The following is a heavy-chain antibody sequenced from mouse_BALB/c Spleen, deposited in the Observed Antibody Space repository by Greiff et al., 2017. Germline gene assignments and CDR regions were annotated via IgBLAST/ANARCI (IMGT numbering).Heavy chain of an antibody. D-gene: IGHD2-4*01. V-gene: IGHV5-17*02. J-gene: IGHJ4*01. CDR1: GFTFSSFG. CDR2: ISSGSSTI. Sequence: EVHLVESGGGLVQPGGSRKLSCAASGFTFSSFGMHWVRQAPEKGLEWVAYISSGSSTIYYADTVKGRFTISRDNPKNTLFLQMTSLRSEDTAMYYCARDDDYDAGYAMDYWGQGTSVTVSS. CDR3: ARDDDYDAGYAMDY.